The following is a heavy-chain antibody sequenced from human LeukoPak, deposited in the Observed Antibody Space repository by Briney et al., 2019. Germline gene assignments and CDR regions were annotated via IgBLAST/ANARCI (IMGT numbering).Heavy chain of an antibody. CDR3: ARQGLEVTATTGAFDI. D-gene: IGHD2-21*02. CDR2: IYPGDSDT. V-gene: IGHV5-51*01. Sequence: GGSLKISCQGSGSRFTSYWIGWVRQLPGKGLEWMGIIYPGDSDTRYSPSFQGQVTISADKSISTAYLQWSSLKASDTAMYYCARQGLEVTATTGAFDIWGQGTMVTVSS. CDR1: GSRFTSYW. J-gene: IGHJ3*02.